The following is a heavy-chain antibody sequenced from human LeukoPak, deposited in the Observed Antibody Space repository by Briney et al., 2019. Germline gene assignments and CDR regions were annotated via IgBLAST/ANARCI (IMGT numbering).Heavy chain of an antibody. D-gene: IGHD5-18*01. CDR2: IKQDGSEK. CDR3: TRSLQLWSPGANYYFDY. V-gene: IGHV3-7*01. Sequence: PGGSLRLSCAASGFTFSSYWMSWVRQAPGKGLEWVANIKQDGSEKYYVDSVKGRFTISRDSAKNSLYLQMNSLRAEDTAVYYCTRSLQLWSPGANYYFDYWGQGTLVTVSS. J-gene: IGHJ4*02. CDR1: GFTFSSYW.